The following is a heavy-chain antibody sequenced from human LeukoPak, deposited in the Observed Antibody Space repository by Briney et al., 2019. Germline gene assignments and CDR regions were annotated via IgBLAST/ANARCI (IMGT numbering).Heavy chain of an antibody. CDR3: ASVSSGYDAFDI. V-gene: IGHV3-74*01. J-gene: IGHJ3*02. Sequence: PGGSLRLSCAASGSTFSSYWMHWVRQAPGKGLVWVSRINSDGSSTSYADSVKGRFTISRDNAKNTLYLQMNSLRAEDTAVYYCASVSSGYDAFDIWGQGTMVTVSS. CDR1: GSTFSSYW. CDR2: INSDGSST. D-gene: IGHD3-22*01.